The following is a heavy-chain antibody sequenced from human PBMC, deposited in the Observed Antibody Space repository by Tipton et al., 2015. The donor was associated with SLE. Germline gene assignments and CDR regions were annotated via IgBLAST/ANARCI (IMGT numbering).Heavy chain of an antibody. V-gene: IGHV4-39*07. J-gene: IGHJ3*02. CDR2: IYYSGST. CDR3: ASGNSGWYIGAFDI. Sequence: GLVKPSETLSLICTVSGGSISSSSYYWGWIRQPPGKGLEWIGSIYYSGSTYYSPSLKSRVTISVDTSKNQFSLKLSSVTAADTAVYYCASGNSGWYIGAFDIWGQGTMVTVSS. CDR1: GGSISSSSYY. D-gene: IGHD6-19*01.